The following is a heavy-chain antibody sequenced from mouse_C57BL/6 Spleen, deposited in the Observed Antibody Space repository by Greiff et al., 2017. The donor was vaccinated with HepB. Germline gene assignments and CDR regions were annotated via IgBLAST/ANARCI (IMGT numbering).Heavy chain of an antibody. CDR1: GYAFSSYW. CDR2: IYPGDGDT. CDR3: ARSHYGYAWFAY. J-gene: IGHJ3*01. V-gene: IGHV1-80*01. Sequence: QVQLKESGAELVKPGASVKISCKASGYAFSSYWMNWVKQRPGKGLEWIGQIYPGDGDTNYNGKFKGKATLTADKSSSTAYMQLSSLTSEDSAVYFCARSHYGYAWFAYWGQGTLVTVSA. D-gene: IGHD2-2*01.